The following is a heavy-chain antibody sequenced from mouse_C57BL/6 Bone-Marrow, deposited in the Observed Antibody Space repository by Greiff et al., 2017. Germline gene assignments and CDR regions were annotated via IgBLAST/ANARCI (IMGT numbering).Heavy chain of an antibody. CDR3: ARRYGSSYYAWFAY. D-gene: IGHD1-1*01. Sequence: LQESDAELVKPGASVKISCKVSGYTFTDHTIHWMKQRPEQGLEWIGYIYPRDGSTKYNEKFKGKATLTADKSSSTAYMQLNSLTSEDSAVYFCARRYGSSYYAWFAYWGQGTLVTVSA. V-gene: IGHV1-78*01. CDR2: IYPRDGST. J-gene: IGHJ3*01. CDR1: GYTFTDHT.